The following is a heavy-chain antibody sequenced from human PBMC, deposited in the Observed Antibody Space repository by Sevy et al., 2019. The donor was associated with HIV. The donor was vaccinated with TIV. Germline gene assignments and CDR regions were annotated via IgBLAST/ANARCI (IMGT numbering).Heavy chain of an antibody. Sequence: GGSLRLSCAASGFTFSSYSMNWFRQAPGKGLEWVSSISSSSSYIYYADSVKGRFTISRDNAKNSLYLQMNSLRAEDTAVYYCARDPGPAIYCSSTSCYGNYFDYWGQGTLVTVSS. D-gene: IGHD2-2*01. CDR3: ARDPGPAIYCSSTSCYGNYFDY. CDR1: GFTFSSYS. CDR2: ISSSSSYI. J-gene: IGHJ4*02. V-gene: IGHV3-21*01.